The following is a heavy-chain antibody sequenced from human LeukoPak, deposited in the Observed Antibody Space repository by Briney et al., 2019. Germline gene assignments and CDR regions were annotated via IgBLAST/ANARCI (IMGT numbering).Heavy chain of an antibody. Sequence: PGGSLRLSCAASGFTFSSYWMSWVRQAPGKELEWVANIKQDGSEKYYVDSVKGRFTISRDNAKNSLYLQMNSLRAEDTAVYYCARGLQWLVSDAFDIWGQGTMVTVSS. CDR2: IKQDGSEK. V-gene: IGHV3-7*01. J-gene: IGHJ3*02. CDR3: ARGLQWLVSDAFDI. CDR1: GFTFSSYW. D-gene: IGHD6-19*01.